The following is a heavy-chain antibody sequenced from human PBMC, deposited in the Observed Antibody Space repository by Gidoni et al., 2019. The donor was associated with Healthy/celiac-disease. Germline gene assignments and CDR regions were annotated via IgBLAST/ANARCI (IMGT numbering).Heavy chain of an antibody. V-gene: IGHV3-23*01. CDR2: ISGSGGST. CDR3: AKDGQVTMIVVARTGHAFDI. J-gene: IGHJ3*02. Sequence: EVQLLESGGGLVQPGGSLRLSCAASGFTFSSYAMRWVRQAPGKGLEWVSAISGSGGSTYYADSVKGRFTISRDNSKNTLYLQMNSLRAEDTAVYYCAKDGQVTMIVVARTGHAFDIWGQGTMVTVSS. D-gene: IGHD3-22*01. CDR1: GFTFSSYA.